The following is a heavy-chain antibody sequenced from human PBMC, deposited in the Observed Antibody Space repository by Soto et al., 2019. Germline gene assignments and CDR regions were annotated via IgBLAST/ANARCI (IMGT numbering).Heavy chain of an antibody. V-gene: IGHV4-61*01. J-gene: IGHJ4*02. Sequence: XAILLLSCNVSRASFTLDLYFWTWLLQSPGTGLEWLGSIFYSGNTNVNPSLEGRLTMSISTSKNLFSLQLTSVTAADAAVYFCAREIKFVHSTRWAHCDFWGQGALVSVYS. CDR2: IFYSGNT. CDR1: RASFTLDLYF. CDR3: AREIKFVHSTRWAHCDF. D-gene: IGHD1-26*01.